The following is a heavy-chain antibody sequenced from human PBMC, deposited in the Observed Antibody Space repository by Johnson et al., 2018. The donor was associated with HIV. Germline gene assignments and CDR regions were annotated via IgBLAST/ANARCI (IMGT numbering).Heavy chain of an antibody. Sequence: QVQLVESGGGVVQPGRSLRLSCAASGFTFSSYTMHWVRQAPGKGLEWVAVISSDGSSKQYADSVKDRLTFSRDNSKNTLYLQMNSLTAEDTALYYCARLRDGYNFDAFDIWGQGTMVTVSS. V-gene: IGHV3-30*04. J-gene: IGHJ3*02. CDR2: ISSDGSSK. CDR3: ARLRDGYNFDAFDI. D-gene: IGHD5-24*01. CDR1: GFTFSSYT.